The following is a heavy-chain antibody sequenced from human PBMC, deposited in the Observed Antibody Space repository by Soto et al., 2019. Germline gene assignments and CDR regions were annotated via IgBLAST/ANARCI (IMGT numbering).Heavy chain of an antibody. J-gene: IGHJ4*02. CDR1: GGSISSGGYY. D-gene: IGHD2-15*01. CDR3: ARAHVVVVAATFFDY. CDR2: IYYSGST. Sequence: SETLSLTCTVSGGSISSGGYYWSWIRQHPGKGLEWIGYIYYSGSTYYNPSLKSRVTISVDTSKNQFSLKLSSVTAADTAVYYCARAHVVVVAATFFDYWGQGTLVTVSS. V-gene: IGHV4-31*03.